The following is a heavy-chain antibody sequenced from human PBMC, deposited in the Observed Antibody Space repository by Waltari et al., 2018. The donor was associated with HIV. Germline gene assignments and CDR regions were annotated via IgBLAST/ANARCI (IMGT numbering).Heavy chain of an antibody. CDR1: GVSIKNFY. D-gene: IGHD6-19*01. CDR3: ARGYGPNTSGFED. Sequence: QVQLQESGPGLEKPSETLSLTCTVSGVSIKNFYWSWVRQSPGKGLEWIGYVHNSGTTNYNAALRRRVTMSLDSSKNQFSLRLRSVTAADTAVYYCARGYGPNTSGFEDWGQGTLVIVSS. CDR2: VHNSGTT. V-gene: IGHV4-59*01. J-gene: IGHJ4*02.